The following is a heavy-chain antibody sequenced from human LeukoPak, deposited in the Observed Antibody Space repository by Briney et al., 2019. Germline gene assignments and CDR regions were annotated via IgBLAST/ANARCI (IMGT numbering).Heavy chain of an antibody. D-gene: IGHD1-26*01. CDR3: ARGPIVGATTSSYWYFDL. J-gene: IGHJ2*01. V-gene: IGHV4-34*01. CDR2: INHSGST. CDR1: GVSFSGYY. Sequence: PSETPSLTCAVYGVSFSGYYWSWIRQPPGKGLEWIGEINHSGSTNYNPSLKSRVTISVDTSKNQFSLKLSSVTAADTAVYYCARGPIVGATTSSYWYFDLWGRGTLVTVSS.